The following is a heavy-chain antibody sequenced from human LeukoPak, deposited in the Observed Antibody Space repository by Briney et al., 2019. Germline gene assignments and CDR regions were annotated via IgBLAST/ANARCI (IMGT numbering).Heavy chain of an antibody. J-gene: IGHJ4*02. CDR2: IKQDGSEK. Sequence: PGGSLRLSCAASGFTFSSYWMRWVRQAPGKGLEWVANIKQDGSEKYYVDSVKGRFTISRDNAKNSLYLQMNSLRAEDTALYYCARDRNYDFWSSYYFDYWGQGTLVTVSS. CDR1: GFTFSSYW. CDR3: ARDRNYDFWSSYYFDY. D-gene: IGHD3-3*01. V-gene: IGHV3-7*01.